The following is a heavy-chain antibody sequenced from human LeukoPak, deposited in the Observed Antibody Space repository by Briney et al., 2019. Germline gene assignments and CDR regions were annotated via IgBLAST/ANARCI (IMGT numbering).Heavy chain of an antibody. D-gene: IGHD2-15*01. CDR2: ISAYNGNT. J-gene: IGHJ6*02. V-gene: IGHV1-18*01. CDR1: GYTFTSYG. Sequence: ASVKVSCKASGYTFTSYGISWVRQAPGQGLEWMGWISAYNGNTNYALKLQGRVTMTTDTSTSTAYMELRSLRSDDTAVYYCARGEYCSGGSCYGMDVWGQGTTVTVSS. CDR3: ARGEYCSGGSCYGMDV.